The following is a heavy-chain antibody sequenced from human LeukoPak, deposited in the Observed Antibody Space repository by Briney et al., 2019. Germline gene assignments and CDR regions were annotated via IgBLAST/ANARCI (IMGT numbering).Heavy chain of an antibody. V-gene: IGHV3-48*01. CDR3: ARTGLGMYSFDY. J-gene: IGHJ4*02. Sequence: GGSLRVSCAASGFTFSSYSMNWVRQAPGKGLEWVSYITGSLSTIYYADSVKGRFTISRDNAKNSVYLQMNSLRLEGTAVYYCARTGLGMYSFDYWGQGILVTVSS. CDR1: GFTFSSYS. D-gene: IGHD3/OR15-3a*01. CDR2: ITGSLSTI.